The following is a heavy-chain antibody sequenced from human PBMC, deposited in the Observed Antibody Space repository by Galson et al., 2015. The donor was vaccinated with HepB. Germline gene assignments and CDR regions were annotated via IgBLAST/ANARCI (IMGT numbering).Heavy chain of an antibody. V-gene: IGHV3-30*04. Sequence: SLRLSCAASGFTFSRYGMHWVRQAPDKGLEWVAVISYEGSNKDYADSVKGRFTISRDNSKNTLYLQMSSLRAEDTAVYYCARVLSGSYLVDYWGQGTLVIVSS. D-gene: IGHD1-26*01. CDR3: ARVLSGSYLVDY. CDR1: GFTFSRYG. J-gene: IGHJ4*02. CDR2: ISYEGSNK.